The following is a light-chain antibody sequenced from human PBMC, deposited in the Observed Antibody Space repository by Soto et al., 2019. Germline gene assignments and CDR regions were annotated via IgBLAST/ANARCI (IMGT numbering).Light chain of an antibody. Sequence: NFMLTQPHSVSASPGKTVTISCTGSSGSIATNYVQWYQQRPGSAPTTVIYEDNQRPSGVPDRFSGSIDSSSKSASLTISGLKTEDEADYYCQSYDSSSVVFGGGTKLTVL. CDR2: EDN. CDR3: QSYDSSSVV. CDR1: SGSIATNY. V-gene: IGLV6-57*02. J-gene: IGLJ2*01.